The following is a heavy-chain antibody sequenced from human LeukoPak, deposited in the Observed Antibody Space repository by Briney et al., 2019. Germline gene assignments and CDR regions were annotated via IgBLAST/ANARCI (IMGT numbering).Heavy chain of an antibody. Sequence: SQTLSLTCAISGDSVSSNSAAWNWLRQSPSRGLEWLGSTYYRSKLYNDYSVSVKSRITINPDTSKNQFSLQLNSVTPEDTAVYYCARNPAGRNYDFSSGNNYYFDYWGQGTLVTVSS. D-gene: IGHD3-3*01. CDR2: TYYRSKLYN. V-gene: IGHV6-1*01. CDR3: ARNPAGRNYDFSSGNNYYFDY. CDR1: GDSVSSNSAA. J-gene: IGHJ4*02.